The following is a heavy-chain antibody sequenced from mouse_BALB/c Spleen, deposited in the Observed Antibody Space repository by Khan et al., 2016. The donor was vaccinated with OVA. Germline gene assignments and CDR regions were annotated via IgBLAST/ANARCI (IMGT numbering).Heavy chain of an antibody. CDR1: GFSLTGYG. J-gene: IGHJ4*01. V-gene: IGHV2-6-7*01. CDR3: ASAYNGYYREAMDY. D-gene: IGHD2-10*01. Sequence: VKLLESGPGLVAPSQRLSITCTVSGFSLTGYGVNWVRQPPGKGLEWLGMIWGDGSTDYNSVLKSRLSISKDNSKSQVFLKMNSLQTDDTARYYCASAYNGYYREAMDYWGQGTSVTVSS. CDR2: IWGDGST.